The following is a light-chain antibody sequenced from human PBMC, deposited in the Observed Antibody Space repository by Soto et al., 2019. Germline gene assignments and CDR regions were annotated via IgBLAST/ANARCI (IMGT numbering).Light chain of an antibody. J-gene: IGLJ1*01. CDR2: EVI. Sequence: QSVLTQPASVSGSPGQSIIISCTGTSSEVGGSNHVAWYQQHPGRAPKLIIYEVISRPSGVSYRFSGSKSGNTASLTISGLQAEDEADYYCISYLVTSSSYVFGTGTNLTVL. CDR1: SSEVGGSNH. CDR3: ISYLVTSSSYV. V-gene: IGLV2-14*01.